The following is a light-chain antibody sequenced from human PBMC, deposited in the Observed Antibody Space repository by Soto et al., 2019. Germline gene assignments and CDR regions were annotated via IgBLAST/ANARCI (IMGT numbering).Light chain of an antibody. J-gene: IGKJ2*01. CDR3: QRYGGSPPFT. CDR1: QRVSNSY. CDR2: GAS. V-gene: IGKV3-20*01. Sequence: ESVVTQSPGTLSLSPGETAPLSCRASQRVSNSYLAWYQKKPGQAPRLLLYGASSRAAGIPDRFSGSGSETDFTLTISRLESEDFARYFCQRYGGSPPFTFGQGTKVEI.